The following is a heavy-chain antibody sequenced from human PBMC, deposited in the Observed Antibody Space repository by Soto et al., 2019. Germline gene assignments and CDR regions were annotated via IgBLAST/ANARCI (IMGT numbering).Heavy chain of an antibody. CDR2: INPNSGGT. CDR1: GYTFTSYA. V-gene: IGHV1-2*04. J-gene: IGHJ6*02. CDR3: ARGLSSSAKYGMDV. D-gene: IGHD6-13*01. Sequence: ASVKVSCKASGYTFTSYAMHWVRQAPGQGLEWMGWINPNSGGTNYAQKFQGWVTMTRDTSISTAYMELSRLRSDDTAVYYCARGLSSSAKYGMDVWGQGTTVTVSS.